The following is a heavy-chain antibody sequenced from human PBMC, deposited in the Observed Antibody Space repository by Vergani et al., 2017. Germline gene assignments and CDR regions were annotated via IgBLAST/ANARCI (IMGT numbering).Heavy chain of an antibody. CDR3: ARDLNWGSGRWFDP. Sequence: QVQLQESGPGLVKPSQTLSLTCTVSGGSISSGSYYWSWIRQPPGKGLEWIGYIYYSGSTNYNPSLKSRVTISVDTSKNQFSLKLSSVTAADTAVYYCARDLNWGSGRWFDPWGQGTLVTVSS. CDR1: GGSISSGSYY. CDR2: IYYSGST. D-gene: IGHD7-27*01. J-gene: IGHJ5*02. V-gene: IGHV4-61*01.